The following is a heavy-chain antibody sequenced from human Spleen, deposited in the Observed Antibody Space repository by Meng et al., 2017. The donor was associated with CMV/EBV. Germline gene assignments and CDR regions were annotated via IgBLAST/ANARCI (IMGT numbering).Heavy chain of an antibody. Sequence: GSLRLSFAVDGCSFSGSYWGWIRQPPGKGLEWIGEINHSGSTNYNPSLKRRVTISVDTPKNQFSLKLSSVTAADTAVYSCARGRLSRGYSYGYGYSSGNGMDVWGQGTTVTFSS. V-gene: IGHV4-34*01. CDR1: GCSFSGSY. D-gene: IGHD5-18*01. CDR3: ARGRLSRGYSYGYGYSSGNGMDV. J-gene: IGHJ6*02. CDR2: INHSGST.